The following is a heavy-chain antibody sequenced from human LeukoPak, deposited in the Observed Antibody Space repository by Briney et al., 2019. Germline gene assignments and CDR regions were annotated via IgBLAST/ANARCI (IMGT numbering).Heavy chain of an antibody. J-gene: IGHJ5*02. D-gene: IGHD1-26*01. CDR3: ASLDRSEIP. CDR1: GFSFDKFG. V-gene: IGHV3-64*01. Sequence: GGSLRLSCVASGFSFDKFGMHWVRQAPGKGLEYVSSVSADDSGKYYTKSVRGRFSISRDNSKNTMYLQLGNLRPDDMGIYYCASLDRSEIPWGPGTLVTVSS. CDR2: VSADDSGK.